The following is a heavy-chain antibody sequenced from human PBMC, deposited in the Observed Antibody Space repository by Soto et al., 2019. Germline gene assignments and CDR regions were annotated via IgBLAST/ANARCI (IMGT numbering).Heavy chain of an antibody. CDR3: VRDVESPGISGSWGAFDI. CDR2: IYSSGNT. Sequence: QVQLQESGPGLVKPSETLSLICTVSGGSIRHYFWTWIRQPAGKGLECIVRIYSSGNTVYNASLKSRVTMSIDMSKNQFSLKLSSMTAAETAVYYCVRDVESPGISGSWGAFDIWGKGTVVTVSS. J-gene: IGHJ3*02. V-gene: IGHV4-4*07. CDR1: GGSIRHYF. D-gene: IGHD1-20*01.